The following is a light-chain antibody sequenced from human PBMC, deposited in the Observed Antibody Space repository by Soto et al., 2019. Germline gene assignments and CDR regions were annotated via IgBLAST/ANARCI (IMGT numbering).Light chain of an antibody. J-gene: IGLJ3*02. CDR2: SYN. V-gene: IGLV1-44*01. Sequence: QSVLTQPPSASGTPGQRVTISCSGSTSNVGSYNVNWYQQAPGMAPKVLIHSYNQRPSGVSDRFSGSQSDTSASLAISDLQSEDEADYYCAAWDDSLSGWVFGGGTQLTVL. CDR3: AAWDDSLSGWV. CDR1: TSNVGSYN.